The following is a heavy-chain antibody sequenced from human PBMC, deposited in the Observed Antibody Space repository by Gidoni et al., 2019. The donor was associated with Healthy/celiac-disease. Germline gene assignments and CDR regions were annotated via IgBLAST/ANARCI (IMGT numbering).Heavy chain of an antibody. Sequence: EVQLLESGGGLVQPGGSLRLSCAASGFTFSSYAMSWVRQAPGKGLEWVSAISGSGGSTSYADSVKGRFTISRDNSKNTLYLQMNSLRAEDTAVYYCAKTAVVDTAMVHYYYGMDVWGQGTTVTVSS. V-gene: IGHV3-23*01. CDR1: GFTFSSYA. CDR2: ISGSGGST. D-gene: IGHD5-18*01. J-gene: IGHJ6*02. CDR3: AKTAVVDTAMVHYYYGMDV.